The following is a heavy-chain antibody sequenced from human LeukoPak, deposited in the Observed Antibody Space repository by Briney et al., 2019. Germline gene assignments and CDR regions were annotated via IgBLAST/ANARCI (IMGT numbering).Heavy chain of an antibody. CDR3: ARGEQVNWFDP. J-gene: IGHJ5*02. Sequence: PSETLSLTCTVSGGSISFSTSYWAWIRQPPGKGPEWIGSIYYRGSTYYNPSLPSRLTISVDTSKNQFPLKLRSLTAADTAVYYCARGEQVNWFDPWGQGALVIVSS. V-gene: IGHV4-39*01. CDR1: GGSISFSTSY. CDR2: IYYRGST. D-gene: IGHD1-26*01.